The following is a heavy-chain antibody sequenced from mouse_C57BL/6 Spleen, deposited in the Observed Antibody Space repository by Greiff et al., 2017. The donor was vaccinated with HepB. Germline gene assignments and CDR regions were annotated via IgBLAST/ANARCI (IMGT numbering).Heavy chain of an antibody. CDR3: AHLTGTGWFAY. CDR2: IWSGGST. J-gene: IGHJ3*01. CDR1: GFSLTSYG. D-gene: IGHD4-1*01. V-gene: IGHV2-4*01. Sequence: VQLQQSGPGLVQPSQSLSITCTVSGFSLTSYGVHWVRQPPGKGLEWLGVIWSGGSTDYNAALISRLSISKDNSKSQVFFKMNSLQADDNAIYYCAHLTGTGWFAYWGQGTLVTVSA.